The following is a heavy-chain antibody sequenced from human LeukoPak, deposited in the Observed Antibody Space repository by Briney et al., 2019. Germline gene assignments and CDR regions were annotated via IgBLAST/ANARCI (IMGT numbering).Heavy chain of an antibody. CDR3: ASGIAVAAGDDY. CDR2: IIPIFGTA. J-gene: IGHJ4*02. Sequence: ASVNVSCKASGGTFSSYAISWVRQAPGQGLEWMGGIIPIFGTANYAQKFQGRVTITADESTSTAYMELSSLRSEDTAVYYCASGIAVAAGDDYWGQGTLVTVSS. V-gene: IGHV1-69*13. CDR1: GGTFSSYA. D-gene: IGHD6-19*01.